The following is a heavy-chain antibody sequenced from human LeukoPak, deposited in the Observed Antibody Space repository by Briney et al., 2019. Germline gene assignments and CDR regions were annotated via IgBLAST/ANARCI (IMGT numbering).Heavy chain of an antibody. CDR1: GGSISSSSYY. CDR3: ARLRIVGATSSWYFDL. J-gene: IGHJ2*01. Sequence: SETLSLTCTVSGGSISSSSYYWGWIRQPPGKGLEWIGSIYYSGSTYYDPSLKSRVTISVDTSKNQFSLKLSSVTAADTAVCYCARLRIVGATSSWYFDLWGRGTLVTVSS. V-gene: IGHV4-39*01. D-gene: IGHD1-26*01. CDR2: IYYSGST.